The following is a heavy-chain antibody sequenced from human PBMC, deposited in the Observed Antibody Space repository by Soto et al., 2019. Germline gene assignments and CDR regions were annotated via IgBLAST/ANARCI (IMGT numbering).Heavy chain of an antibody. D-gene: IGHD3-9*01. CDR1: GFTLSSYW. CDR3: ARDAYYDILTGTLPARNPGDGMDV. CDR2: IKQDGSEK. J-gene: IGHJ6*02. Sequence: EVQLVESGGGLVQPGGSLRLSCAASGFTLSSYWMSWVRQAPGKGLEWLANIKQDGSEKCYVDYVKGRFTISRDNAKNSLFVQMKSLRAEDTAVYYCARDAYYDILTGTLPARNPGDGMDVWGQGTTVTFCS. V-gene: IGHV3-7*03.